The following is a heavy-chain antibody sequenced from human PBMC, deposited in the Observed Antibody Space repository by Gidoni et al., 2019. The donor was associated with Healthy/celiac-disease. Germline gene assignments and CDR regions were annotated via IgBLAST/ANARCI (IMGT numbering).Heavy chain of an antibody. CDR2: IWYDGSNK. CDR3: ARDPRGTVAARDYGMDV. V-gene: IGHV3-33*01. J-gene: IGHJ6*02. D-gene: IGHD2-15*01. Sequence: GGGVVQPGRSLRLSCAASGFTFSSYGMHWVRQAPGKGLEWVAVIWYDGSNKYYADSVKGRFTISRDNSKNTLYLQMNSLRAEDTAVYYCARDPRGTVAARDYGMDVWGQGTTVTVSS. CDR1: GFTFSSYG.